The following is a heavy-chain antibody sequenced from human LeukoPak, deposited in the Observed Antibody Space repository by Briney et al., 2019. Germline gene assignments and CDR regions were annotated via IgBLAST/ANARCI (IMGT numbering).Heavy chain of an antibody. CDR3: ASGSSGYDP. J-gene: IGHJ5*02. V-gene: IGHV4-4*07. Sequence: SETLSLTCTVSGGSISNYYWSWIRQPAGKGLEWIGRIYSSGTTIYNPSLRSRVTMSVDTSKNQFSLKLSSVTAADTAVYFCASGSSGYDPWGQGTLVTVSS. D-gene: IGHD5-12*01. CDR1: GGSISNYY. CDR2: IYSSGTT.